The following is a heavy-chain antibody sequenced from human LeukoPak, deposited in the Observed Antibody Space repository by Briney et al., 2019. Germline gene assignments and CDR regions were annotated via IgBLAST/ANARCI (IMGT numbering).Heavy chain of an antibody. CDR2: IYNTGST. J-gene: IGHJ4*02. CDR1: GGSISSGGYC. Sequence: PSETLSLTCTVSGGSISSGGYCWSWIRQLPGKGLEWIGYIYNTGSTYYNPSLQSRVTVSVDTSKNQFSLKLSSVTAADTAVYYCARKGNGIYYFDYWGQGTLVTVSS. D-gene: IGHD2/OR15-2a*01. V-gene: IGHV4-31*03. CDR3: ARKGNGIYYFDY.